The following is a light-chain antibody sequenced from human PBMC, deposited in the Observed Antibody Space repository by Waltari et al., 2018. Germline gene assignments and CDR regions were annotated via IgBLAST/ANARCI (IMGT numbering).Light chain of an antibody. CDR3: ASYTTTTTVI. J-gene: IGLJ1*01. Sequence: QSALTQPASVSGSPGQSITISCTGTSSDVGGYDFVSWYQQHPGKVPKLIIYEVTNRPSGVSNRFSGSKSGNTASLTISGLQAEDEADYYCASYTTTTTVIFGSGTKVTVL. CDR2: EVT. CDR1: SSDVGGYDF. V-gene: IGLV2-14*01.